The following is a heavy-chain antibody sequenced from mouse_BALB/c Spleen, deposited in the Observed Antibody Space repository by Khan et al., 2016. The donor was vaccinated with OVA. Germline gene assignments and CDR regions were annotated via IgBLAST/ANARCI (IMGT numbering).Heavy chain of an antibody. J-gene: IGHJ2*01. CDR1: GFSLTNYA. CDR2: IWAGGST. Sequence: VQLLETGPGLVAPSQSLSITCTVTGFSLTNYAIHWIRQPPGKNLEWLGIIWAGGSTNYNSALMSRLSISKDNSKSQVFLKMNSLHAHDTAIYYCARNREPDYFDYWGQGTTLTVSS. CDR3: ARNREPDYFDY. V-gene: IGHV2-9*02.